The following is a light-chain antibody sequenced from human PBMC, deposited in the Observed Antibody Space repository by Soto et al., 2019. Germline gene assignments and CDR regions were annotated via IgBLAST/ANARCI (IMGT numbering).Light chain of an antibody. V-gene: IGKV4-1*01. J-gene: IGKJ4*01. CDR3: QHYYSSPLS. Sequence: DIVMTQSPDSLAVSLGERATINCKSSQSLLYSSNDKNYLAWYQQKPGQPPKLLIYWVSTRESGVPDRFSGSGSGKDFTLTISSLQAEDVAVYYCQHYYSSPLSFGGGTTVEIK. CDR2: WVS. CDR1: QSLLYSSNDKNY.